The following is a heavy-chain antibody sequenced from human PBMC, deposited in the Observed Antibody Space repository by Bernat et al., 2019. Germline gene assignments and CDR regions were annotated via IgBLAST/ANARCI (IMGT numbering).Heavy chain of an antibody. CDR1: GFTFNKNA. J-gene: IGHJ6*02. V-gene: IGHV3-23*04. Sequence: EVLLVETGGDLVQPGGSLRLSCIASGFTFNKNAMSWVHQAPGKGLEWVSSISGNGNNQYYADSVKGRFTVSRDNSKNKVYLQLNSLTPDDTAVYFCARDRTVSRSPFGYYGMDVWGQGTTVIVSS. CDR2: ISGNGNNQ. CDR3: ARDRTVSRSPFGYYGMDV. D-gene: IGHD3-10*01.